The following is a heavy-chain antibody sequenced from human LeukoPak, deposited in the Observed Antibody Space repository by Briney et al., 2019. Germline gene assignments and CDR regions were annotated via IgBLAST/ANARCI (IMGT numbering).Heavy chain of an antibody. Sequence: TGGSLRLSCAASGFTFSSYSMNWVRQAPGRGLEWVSVISANSGATYYADSVKGRFTISRDNAKNTLYLQMNNLRGEDTALYYCSKAGDTNYYRYGDYWGQGTLVTVSS. CDR1: GFTFSSYS. D-gene: IGHD5-18*01. V-gene: IGHV3-23*01. J-gene: IGHJ4*02. CDR2: ISANSGAT. CDR3: SKAGDTNYYRYGDY.